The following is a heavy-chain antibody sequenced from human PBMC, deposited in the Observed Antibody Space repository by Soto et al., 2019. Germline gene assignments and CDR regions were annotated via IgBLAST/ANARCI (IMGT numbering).Heavy chain of an antibody. J-gene: IGHJ5*02. V-gene: IGHV4-30-4*01. D-gene: IGHD2-2*01. CDR3: ARITSAFDP. Sequence: QVQLQESGPGLVKPSQTLSLTCTVSGGSVSSGDHYWSWIRQPPGKGLECIGYIFYSGTTYYNPSLKRRVTISVDTSKNQFSLKLNSVTAADAAVYDCARITSAFDPWGQGTLVTVSS. CDR2: IFYSGTT. CDR1: GGSVSSGDHY.